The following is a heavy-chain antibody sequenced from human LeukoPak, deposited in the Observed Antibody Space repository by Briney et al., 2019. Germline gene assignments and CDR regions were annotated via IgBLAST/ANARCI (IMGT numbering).Heavy chain of an antibody. V-gene: IGHV3-30-3*01. CDR1: GFTFSSYA. CDR3: ARDYHYDGNRVGFDY. Sequence: GGSLRLSCAASGFTFSSYAMHWVRQAPGKGLEWVAVISYDGSNKYYADSVKGRFTISRDNSKNTLYLQMNSLRAEDTAVYYCARDYHYDGNRVGFDYWGQGTLVTVSS. J-gene: IGHJ4*02. D-gene: IGHD3-22*01. CDR2: ISYDGSNK.